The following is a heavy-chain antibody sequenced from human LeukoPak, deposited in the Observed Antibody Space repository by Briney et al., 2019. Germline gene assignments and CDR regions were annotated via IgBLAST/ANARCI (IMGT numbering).Heavy chain of an antibody. Sequence: GGSLRLSCAASGFMFSSSWMAWVRQGPGKGLEWVSFISSSSNYIYYADSVKGRFTISRDNAKNSLLLQMNSLRAEDTAVYYCARGTPTTRDFDYWGQGTLVTVSS. V-gene: IGHV3-21*01. CDR3: ARGTPTTRDFDY. CDR2: ISSSSNYI. J-gene: IGHJ4*02. D-gene: IGHD4-11*01. CDR1: GFMFSSSW.